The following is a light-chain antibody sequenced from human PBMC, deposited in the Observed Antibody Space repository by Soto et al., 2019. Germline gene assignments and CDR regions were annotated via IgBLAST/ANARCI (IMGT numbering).Light chain of an antibody. J-gene: IGKJ1*01. V-gene: IGKV3D-15*01. CDR2: GAT. CDR1: QRVSSR. CDR3: QQYNNWWT. Sequence: EIVRTQSQATLSVSPGESATLSCRASQRVSSRLAWYQQKPGQAPRLISYGATARATDIAARFSGSGSGSEFTLTNSSVPSAYFAVYYCQQYNNWWTFSQRTKVEIK.